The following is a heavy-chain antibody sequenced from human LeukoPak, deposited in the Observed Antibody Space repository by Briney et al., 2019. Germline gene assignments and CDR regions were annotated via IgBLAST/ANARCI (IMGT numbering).Heavy chain of an antibody. V-gene: IGHV3-30*02. CDR2: IRYDGSNK. CDR1: GFTFSSYG. D-gene: IGHD6-13*01. J-gene: IGHJ4*02. Sequence: PGGSLRLSCAASGFTFSSYGMHWVRQAPGKGLEWVAFIRYDGSNKYYADSVKGRFTISRDNSKNTLYLQMNSLRAEDTAVYYCAKDPLTGYSSSWLFDYWGQGTLVTVSS. CDR3: AKDPLTGYSSSWLFDY.